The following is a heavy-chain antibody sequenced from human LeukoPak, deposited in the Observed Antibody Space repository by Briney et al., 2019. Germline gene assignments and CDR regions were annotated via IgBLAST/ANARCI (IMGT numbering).Heavy chain of an antibody. V-gene: IGHV4-34*01. CDR1: GGSISGYY. CDR3: ARGGYSYGRGWFDP. D-gene: IGHD5-18*01. J-gene: IGHJ5*02. Sequence: PSETLSLTCTVSGGSISGYYWSWIRQPPGKGLEWIGEINHSGSTNYNPSLKSRVTISVDTSKNQFSLKLSSVTAADTAVFYCARGGYSYGRGWFDPWGQGTLVTASS. CDR2: INHSGST.